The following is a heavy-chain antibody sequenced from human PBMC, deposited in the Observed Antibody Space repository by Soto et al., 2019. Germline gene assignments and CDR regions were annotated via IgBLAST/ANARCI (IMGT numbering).Heavy chain of an antibody. CDR2: ISSSSSYI. J-gene: IGHJ4*02. D-gene: IGHD3-22*01. V-gene: IGHV3-21*01. CDR3: ARDRLYDSSGYSSEGDY. CDR1: GFTFRNYN. Sequence: PGGSLRLSCAASGFTFRNYNMNWVRQAPGKGLEWVSSISSSSSYIYYADSVKGRFTISRDNAKNSLYLQMNSLRAEDTAVHYCARDRLYDSSGYSSEGDYWGQGTLVTVSS.